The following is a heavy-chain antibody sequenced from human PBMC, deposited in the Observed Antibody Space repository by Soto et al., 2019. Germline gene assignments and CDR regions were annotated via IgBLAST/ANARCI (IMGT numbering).Heavy chain of an antibody. CDR3: AIVTVNTAAGTFGYSYGMDF. Sequence: SETLSLTCAVYGGSFSGYYWSWIRQPPGKGLEWIGEINHSGSTNYNPSLKSRVTISVDTSKNQFSLKLSSVTAADTAVYYCAIVTVNTAAGTFGYSYGMDFWGQGTMVTVS. J-gene: IGHJ6*02. V-gene: IGHV4-34*01. CDR1: GGSFSGYY. D-gene: IGHD6-13*01. CDR2: INHSGST.